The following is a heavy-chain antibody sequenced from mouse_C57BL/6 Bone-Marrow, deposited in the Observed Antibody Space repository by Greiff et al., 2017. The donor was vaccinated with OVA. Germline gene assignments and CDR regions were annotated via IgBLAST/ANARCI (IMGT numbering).Heavy chain of an antibody. CDR3: ARDDGSWYFDV. D-gene: IGHD2-2*01. CDR1: GFTFSDFY. V-gene: IGHV7-1*01. J-gene: IGHJ1*03. CDR2: RRNKANDYTT. Sequence: EVKVVESGGGLVQSGRSLRLSCATSGFTFSDFYMEWVRQAPGKGMEWIAARRNKANDYTTEYSASVKGRFIVSRDTSQSILYLQMNALRAEDTAIYYCARDDGSWYFDVWGTGTTVTVSS.